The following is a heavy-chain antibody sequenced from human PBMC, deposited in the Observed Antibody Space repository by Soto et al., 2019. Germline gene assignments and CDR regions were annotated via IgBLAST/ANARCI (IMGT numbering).Heavy chain of an antibody. CDR1: GFTFSSYG. J-gene: IGHJ6*02. CDR3: AKTLAAALGGYYYYGMDV. Sequence: GGSLRLSCAASGFTFSSYGMHWVRQAPGKGLEWVAVISYDGSNKYYADSVKGRFTISRDNSKNTLYLQMNSLRAEDTAVYYCAKTLAAALGGYYYYGMDVWGQGTTVTVS. V-gene: IGHV3-30*18. D-gene: IGHD6-13*01. CDR2: ISYDGSNK.